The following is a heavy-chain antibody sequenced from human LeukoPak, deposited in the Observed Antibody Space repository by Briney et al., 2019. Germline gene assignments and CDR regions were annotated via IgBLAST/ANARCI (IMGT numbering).Heavy chain of an antibody. V-gene: IGHV4-59*01. Sequence: PSETLSLTCTVSGGSISSYYWSWIRQPPGKGLEWIGYIYYSGSTNYNPSLKSRVTISVDTSKNQFSLKLSSVAAADTAVYYCARSVEGYCSGGSCYSYYYYMDVWGKGTTVTVSS. D-gene: IGHD2-15*01. J-gene: IGHJ6*03. CDR3: ARSVEGYCSGGSCYSYYYYMDV. CDR2: IYYSGST. CDR1: GGSISSYY.